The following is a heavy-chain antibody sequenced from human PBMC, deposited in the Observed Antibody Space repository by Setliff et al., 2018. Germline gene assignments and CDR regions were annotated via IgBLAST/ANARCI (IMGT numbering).Heavy chain of an antibody. J-gene: IGHJ6*03. Sequence: SSETLSLTCAVYGGSFSGYYWSWIRQPPGKGLEWIGEINHSGSTNYNPSLKSRVTISVDTSKNQLSLKLSSVTAADTAVYYCAKVPITKVYFYMDVWGKGTTVTVSS. V-gene: IGHV4-34*01. D-gene: IGHD3-10*01. CDR1: GGSFSGYY. CDR3: AKVPITKVYFYMDV. CDR2: INHSGST.